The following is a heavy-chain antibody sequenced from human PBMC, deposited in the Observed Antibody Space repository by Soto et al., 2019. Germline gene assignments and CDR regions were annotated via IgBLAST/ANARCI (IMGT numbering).Heavy chain of an antibody. D-gene: IGHD2-21*02. CDR3: ASAGLAYCGGDCPTTI. J-gene: IGHJ3*02. CDR2: IIPIFGTA. V-gene: IGHV1-69*13. CDR1: GGTFSSYA. Sequence: SVKVSCKASGGTFSSYAISWVRQAPGQGLEWMGGIIPIFGTANYAQKFQGRVTITADESTSTAYMELSSLRSEDTAVYYCASAGLAYCGGDCPTTIWGQGTMVTVS.